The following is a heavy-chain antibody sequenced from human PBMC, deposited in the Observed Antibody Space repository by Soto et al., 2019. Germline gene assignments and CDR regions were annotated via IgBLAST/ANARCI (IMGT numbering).Heavy chain of an antibody. Sequence: QVQLQESGPGLVKPSGTLSLTCAVSGGSISSSNWWSWVRQTPGKGLEWMGEIYHSGTTNYNPSLKSRLTMSVDKSKNQFSLNLSSVTAADTAVYFCTRWSGSAPSSSTWGQGTLVTVSS. D-gene: IGHD2-15*01. CDR2: IYHSGTT. V-gene: IGHV4-4*02. CDR3: TRWSGSAPSSST. CDR1: GGSISSSNW. J-gene: IGHJ4*02.